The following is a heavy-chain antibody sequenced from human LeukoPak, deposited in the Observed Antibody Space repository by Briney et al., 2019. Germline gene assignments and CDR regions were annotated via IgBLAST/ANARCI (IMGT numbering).Heavy chain of an antibody. CDR2: IIPIFGTA. D-gene: IGHD4-11*01. CDR1: GGTFSSYA. CDR3: ARTTALDAFDI. V-gene: IGHV1-69*05. J-gene: IGHJ3*02. Sequence: SVKASCKASGGTFSSYAISWVRQAPGQGLEWMGRIIPIFGTANYAQKFQGRVTITTDESTSTAYMELSSLRSEDTAVYYCARTTALDAFDIWGQGTMVTVSS.